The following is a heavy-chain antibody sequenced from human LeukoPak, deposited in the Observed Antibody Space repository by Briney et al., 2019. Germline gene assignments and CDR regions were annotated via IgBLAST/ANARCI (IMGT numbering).Heavy chain of an antibody. CDR3: ARGGGYYYDSSGYYSLDY. V-gene: IGHV4-4*02. Sequence: PSEALSLTCAVSGGSISSSNWWSWVRQPPGKGLEWIGEIYHSGSTNYNPSLKSRVTISVDKSKNQFSLKLSSVTAADTAVYYCARGGGYYYDSSGYYSLDYWGQGTLVTVSS. CDR1: GGSISSSNW. D-gene: IGHD3-22*01. CDR2: IYHSGST. J-gene: IGHJ4*02.